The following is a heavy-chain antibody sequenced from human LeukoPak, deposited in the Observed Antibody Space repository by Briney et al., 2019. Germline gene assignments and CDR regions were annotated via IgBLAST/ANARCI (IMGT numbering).Heavy chain of an antibody. D-gene: IGHD3-22*01. Sequence: GGSLRLSCAASGFTFSSYGMSWVRQAPGKGLEWVSAISGSGGSTYYADSVKGRFTISRDNAKNSLYLQMNSLRAEDTAVYYCARDITMIVVVTDAFDIWGQGTMVTVSS. CDR2: ISGSGGST. J-gene: IGHJ3*02. V-gene: IGHV3-23*01. CDR1: GFTFSSYG. CDR3: ARDITMIVVVTDAFDI.